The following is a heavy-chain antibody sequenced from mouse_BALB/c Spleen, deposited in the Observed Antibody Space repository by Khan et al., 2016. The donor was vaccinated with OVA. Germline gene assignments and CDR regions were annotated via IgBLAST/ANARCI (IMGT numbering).Heavy chain of an antibody. Sequence: QVQLQQSGAELAKPGASVKMSCKASGYTFTNYWMHWVKQRPGQGLEWIGFIDPSNDYSEYNQKFKDKATLTADKSSSTAYTQLSSLTSEDAAVCFCARSGGNYVPYYAMDYWGQGTSVTVAS. J-gene: IGHJ4*01. V-gene: IGHV1-7*01. CDR3: ARSGGNYVPYYAMDY. CDR2: IDPSNDYS. D-gene: IGHD2-1*01. CDR1: GYTFTNYW.